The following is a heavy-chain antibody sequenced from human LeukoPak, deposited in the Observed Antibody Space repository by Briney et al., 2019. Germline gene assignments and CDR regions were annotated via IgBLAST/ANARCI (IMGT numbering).Heavy chain of an antibody. CDR2: IYYSGST. D-gene: IGHD3-22*01. CDR1: GGSISSYY. V-gene: IGHV4-59*01. J-gene: IGHJ4*02. CDR3: ARSKGYYADLDY. Sequence: PSQTLSLTCTVSGGSISSYYWSWIRQPPGKGLEWIGYIYYSGSTNYNPSLKSRVTISVDTSKNQFSLKLSSVTAADTAVYYCARSKGYYADLDYWGQGTLVTVSS.